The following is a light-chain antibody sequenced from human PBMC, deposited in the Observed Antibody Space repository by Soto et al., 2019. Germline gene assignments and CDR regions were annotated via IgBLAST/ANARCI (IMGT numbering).Light chain of an antibody. CDR1: QSLRSSY. Sequence: DIVLTQSPVTLSLSPGERATLSCRASQSLRSSYLAWYQQKPGQAPRLLMYGASNRAAGFPDRFSGSGSGTDFTFTISRLEPEDFAFYYFHCQQFAESSLYTFGQGTKVEMK. CDR2: GAS. CDR3: HCQQFAESSLYT. V-gene: IGKV3-20*01. J-gene: IGKJ2*01.